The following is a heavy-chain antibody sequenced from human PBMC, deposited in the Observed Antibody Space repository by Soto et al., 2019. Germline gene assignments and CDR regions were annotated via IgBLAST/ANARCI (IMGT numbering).Heavy chain of an antibody. V-gene: IGHV3-23*01. Sequence: EVQLLESGGGLVQPGGSLRLSCVASGFSFSRYAMSWVRQAPGRGLEWVAGLSGSGTDTYFADSVQGRITISRDNSKNTLSLDLSFVTADDTATYFCVKQGYTYGLIYWYFDLWGRGTLVTVSS. CDR3: VKQGYTYGLIYWYFDL. J-gene: IGHJ2*01. CDR2: LSGSGTDT. CDR1: GFSFSRYA. D-gene: IGHD2-15*01.